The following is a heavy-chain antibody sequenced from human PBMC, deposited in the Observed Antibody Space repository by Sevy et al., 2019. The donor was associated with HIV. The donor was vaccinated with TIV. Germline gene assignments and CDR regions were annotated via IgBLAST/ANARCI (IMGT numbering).Heavy chain of an antibody. CDR2: ISSSSSSSTI. CDR1: RFTFSSYT. CDR3: AGGASVYGGTNDAFDI. Sequence: GGSLRLSCAASRFTFSSYTMNWVRQAPGKGLEWVSYISSSSSSSTIYYADSVEGRFTISKDNDKNSLYLQMSSLRDEDTAVYYGAGGASVYGGTNDAFDIWGQGTMVTVSS. D-gene: IGHD4-17*01. V-gene: IGHV3-48*02. J-gene: IGHJ3*02.